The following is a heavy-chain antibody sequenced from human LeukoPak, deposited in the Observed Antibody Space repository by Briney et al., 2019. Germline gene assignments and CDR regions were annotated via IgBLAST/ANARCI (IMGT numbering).Heavy chain of an antibody. CDR3: SKKGQADNDGKPD. CDR2: ISRGGAYT. V-gene: IGHV3-23*01. D-gene: IGHD1-1*01. J-gene: IGHJ4*02. CDR1: GFTLGTYD. Sequence: GGSLRLSCAASGFTLGTYDMYWIRQAPGKGLECVSSISRGGAYTYYADSVKGRFTISRDDSRNTLYLQMNSLRAEDTAVYYCSKKGQADNDGKPDWGQGTLVTVSS.